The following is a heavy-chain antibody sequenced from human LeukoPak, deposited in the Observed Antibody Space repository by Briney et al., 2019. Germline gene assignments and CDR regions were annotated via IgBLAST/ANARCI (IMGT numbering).Heavy chain of an antibody. CDR1: GGSFSGYY. V-gene: IGHV4-34*01. CDR3: ARDRYYYDSSGYRLFDY. D-gene: IGHD3-22*01. Sequence: SETLSLTCAVYGGSFSGYYWSWIRQPPGKGLEWIGSIYHSGSTYYNPSLKSRVTISVDTSKNQFSLKLSSVTAADTAVYYCARDRYYYDSSGYRLFDYWGQGTLVTVSS. CDR2: IYHSGST. J-gene: IGHJ4*02.